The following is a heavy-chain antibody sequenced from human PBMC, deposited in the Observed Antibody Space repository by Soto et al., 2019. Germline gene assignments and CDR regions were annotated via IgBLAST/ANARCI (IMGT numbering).Heavy chain of an antibody. CDR3: ATSVAATPELDY. V-gene: IGHV3-74*01. D-gene: IGHD2-15*01. CDR2: LNSHGSST. J-gene: IGHJ4*02. Sequence: EVQLVESGGGLVQPGGSLRLSCAASGFTFSSFWMHWVRQAPGKGLVWVSRLNSHGSSTTYADSVKGRFTISRDNAKNTLYLQMNSLRAEDTAVYYCATSVAATPELDYWGQGTLVTVSS. CDR1: GFTFSSFW.